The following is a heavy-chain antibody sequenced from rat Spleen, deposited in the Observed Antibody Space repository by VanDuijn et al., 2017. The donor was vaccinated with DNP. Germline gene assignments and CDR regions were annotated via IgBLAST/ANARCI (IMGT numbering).Heavy chain of an antibody. Sequence: QVQLKESGPGLVQPSQTLSLTCTVSGFSLTDYSVHWVRQPPGKGLEWMGRIQSGGSTAYNSALKSRLSISRDTSKSQVFLTINSLQTEDTATYYCARVPKTNYVMDAWGQGVSVTVSS. J-gene: IGHJ4*01. D-gene: IGHD3-8*01. CDR3: ARVPKTNYVMDA. CDR1: GFSLTDYS. CDR2: IQSGGST. V-gene: IGHV2-19*01.